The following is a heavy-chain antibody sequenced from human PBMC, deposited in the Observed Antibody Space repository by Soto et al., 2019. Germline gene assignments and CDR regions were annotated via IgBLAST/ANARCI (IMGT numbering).Heavy chain of an antibody. Sequence: AGGSLRLSCEASGFTFTTYWMHWVRQVPGKGLVWVSRINVDGSTTGYVDSVKGRFTISRDNAKNTLYLQMNSLRAEDTAVYYCAKERLMYSSGWYPAYFDLWGRGTLVTVSS. CDR1: GFTFTTYW. CDR3: AKERLMYSSGWYPAYFDL. V-gene: IGHV3-74*01. J-gene: IGHJ2*01. D-gene: IGHD6-19*01. CDR2: INVDGSTT.